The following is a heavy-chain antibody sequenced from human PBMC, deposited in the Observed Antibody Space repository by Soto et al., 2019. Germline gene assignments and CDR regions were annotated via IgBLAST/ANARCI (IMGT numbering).Heavy chain of an antibody. Sequence: GGSLRLSCVASGFTFSSYSMNWVRQAPGKGLEWVSSISTISNYIYYADSVKGRFTISRDNAKNSLYLQMNSLRAEDTAVYYCAKGSGVADPWGQGTLVTVSS. CDR2: ISTISNYI. D-gene: IGHD3-10*01. V-gene: IGHV3-21*01. CDR1: GFTFSSYS. J-gene: IGHJ5*02. CDR3: AKGSGVADP.